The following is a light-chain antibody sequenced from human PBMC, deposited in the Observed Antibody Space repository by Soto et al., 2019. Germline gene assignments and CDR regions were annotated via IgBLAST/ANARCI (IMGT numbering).Light chain of an antibody. Sequence: NFLLTQPHSVSECPGKTVTISCTRSSGSIASNYVQWYQQRPGSAPTTVIYEDNQRPSGVPDRFSGSIDSSSNSASLTISALKTEDEADYYSQSYDSSNLYVVFGGGTKLTVL. CDR2: EDN. CDR3: QSYDSSNLYVV. J-gene: IGLJ2*01. CDR1: SGSIASNY. V-gene: IGLV6-57*04.